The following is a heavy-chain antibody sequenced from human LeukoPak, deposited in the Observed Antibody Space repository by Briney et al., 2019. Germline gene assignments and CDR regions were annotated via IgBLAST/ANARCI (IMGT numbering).Heavy chain of an antibody. J-gene: IGHJ2*01. Sequence: PSETLSLTCTVSGASVSSASYWTWIRQPPGKGVEWIAHIYNGVNTNYNPSLKSRVTISIDTSKNYFSLKLNSVIAADTAVYYCARDRPGSYWYFDLWGRGTLVTVSS. CDR3: ARDRPGSYWYFDL. CDR2: IYNGVNT. V-gene: IGHV4-61*03. CDR1: GASVSSASY. D-gene: IGHD3-10*01.